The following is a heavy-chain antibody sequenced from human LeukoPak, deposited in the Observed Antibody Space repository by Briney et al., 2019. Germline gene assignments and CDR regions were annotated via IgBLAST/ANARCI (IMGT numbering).Heavy chain of an antibody. D-gene: IGHD5-12*01. CDR3: ATEMGGYDYNWFDP. Sequence: ASVKVSCKVSGYTLTELSMHWVRQAPGKGLEWMGGFDPEDGETIYAQKFQGRVTMTEDTSTDTAYVELSSLRSEDTAVYYCATEMGGYDYNWFDPWGQGTLVTVSS. CDR2: FDPEDGET. J-gene: IGHJ5*02. V-gene: IGHV1-24*01. CDR1: GYTLTELS.